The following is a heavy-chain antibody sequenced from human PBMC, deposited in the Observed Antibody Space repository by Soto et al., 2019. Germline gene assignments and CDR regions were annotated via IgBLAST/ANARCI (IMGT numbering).Heavy chain of an antibody. D-gene: IGHD5-12*01. Sequence: WSLRRSCAVSGFTVISNYMKWVRQAPGKGLEWVTDIYSGDTSDYADSVKGRFTISRDNSKNTLYLQMNSLRVEDTAVYYCARLDSGYYYLDYSGQGTLVSV. CDR2: IYSGDTS. CDR3: ARLDSGYYYLDY. CDR1: GFTVISNY. J-gene: IGHJ4*02. V-gene: IGHV3-53*01.